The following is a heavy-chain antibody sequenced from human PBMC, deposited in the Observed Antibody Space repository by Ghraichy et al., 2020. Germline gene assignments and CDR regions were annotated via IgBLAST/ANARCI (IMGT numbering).Heavy chain of an antibody. V-gene: IGHV3-48*02. J-gene: IGHJ5*02. Sequence: GGSLRLSCAASGFTFSSYSMNWVRQAPGKGLEWVSYISSSSSTIYYAYSVKGRFTISRDNAKNSLYLQMNSLRDEDTAVYDCARELVPAAIWFDPWGQGTLVTVSS. CDR1: GFTFSSYS. D-gene: IGHD2-2*01. CDR3: ARELVPAAIWFDP. CDR2: ISSSSSTI.